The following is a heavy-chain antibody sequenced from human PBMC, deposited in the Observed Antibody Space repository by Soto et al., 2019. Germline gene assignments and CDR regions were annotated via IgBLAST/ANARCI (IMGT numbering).Heavy chain of an antibody. D-gene: IGHD5-12*01. Sequence: GASVKVSCKASGYTFTSYAMHWVRQAPGQGLEWMGRTIPLLNVADYAQDFQGRLTITADKSTSTTYMELTSLTSKDTAVYYCARDSPIGSTFSGYDAIDSWGQGTLVTVSS. J-gene: IGHJ4*02. CDR1: GYTFTSYA. CDR2: TIPLLNVA. CDR3: ARDSPIGSTFSGYDAIDS. V-gene: IGHV1-69*04.